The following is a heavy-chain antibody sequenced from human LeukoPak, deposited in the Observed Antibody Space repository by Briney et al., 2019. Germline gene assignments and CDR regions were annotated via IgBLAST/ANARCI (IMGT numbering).Heavy chain of an antibody. CDR3: ARDGAFDF. J-gene: IGHJ4*02. CDR1: GYTFTGHY. CDR2: INPGSGGT. V-gene: IGHV1-2*02. D-gene: IGHD4/OR15-4a*01. Sequence: ASVMVSCKTSGYTFTGHYIHWVRQAPGQGVEGMGWINPGSGGTKYEQKFQGRVTMTRDTSSSTAYMEMSMLTSDETDVDYNARDGAFDFWGQGSLV.